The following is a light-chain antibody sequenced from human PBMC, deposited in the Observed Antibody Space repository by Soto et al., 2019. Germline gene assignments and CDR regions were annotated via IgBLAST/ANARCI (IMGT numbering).Light chain of an antibody. Sequence: DIYLNQSPSSVSASLGDSVTITCRASQDISSWLAWYQQKPGKAPKLLIYTASLLQSGVPSRFSGSGFGTDFTLTVSSLQPEDVATYYCQQSNTLVTFGGGTKVEI. V-gene: IGKV1D-12*01. CDR3: QQSNTLVT. CDR1: QDISSW. J-gene: IGKJ4*01. CDR2: TAS.